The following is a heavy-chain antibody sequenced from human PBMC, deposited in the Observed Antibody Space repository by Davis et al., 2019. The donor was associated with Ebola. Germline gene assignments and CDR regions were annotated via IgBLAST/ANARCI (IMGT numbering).Heavy chain of an antibody. J-gene: IGHJ4*02. Sequence: PGGSLRLSCVVSHITFNSYGFHWVRQAPGKGLQWVAFIQYDGNEKLYANSVKGRFTISRDNPKNMVYLQMNSLRSEDTGIYYCVKDRDFWSGYYPGFHYWGQGTLASVSS. CDR1: HITFNSYG. CDR2: IQYDGNEK. CDR3: VKDRDFWSGYYPGFHY. V-gene: IGHV3-30*02. D-gene: IGHD3-3*01.